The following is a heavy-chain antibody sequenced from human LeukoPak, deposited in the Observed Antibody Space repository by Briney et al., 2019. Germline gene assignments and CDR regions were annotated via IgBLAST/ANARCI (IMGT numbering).Heavy chain of an antibody. D-gene: IGHD3-22*01. Sequence: SETLSLTCTVSGGSLNTYSWSWIRQPPGKGLEWIGFIYYSGSTNYTPSLKGRVTIPVDTSKNQFSLKLSSVTAADTAVYYCARNLIVVFNDAFDIWGQGTMVTVSS. CDR2: IYYSGST. CDR3: ARNLIVVFNDAFDI. J-gene: IGHJ3*02. V-gene: IGHV4-59*01. CDR1: GGSLNTYS.